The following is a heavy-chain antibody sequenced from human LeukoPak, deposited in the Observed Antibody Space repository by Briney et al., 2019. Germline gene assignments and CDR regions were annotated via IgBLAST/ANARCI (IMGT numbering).Heavy chain of an antibody. CDR2: INPNSGGT. J-gene: IGHJ4*02. CDR3: ARAPAPMYSFDY. CDR1: GYTFSGYY. D-gene: IGHD2-2*01. V-gene: IGHV1-2*02. Sequence: LGASVKVSCKTSGYTFSGYYMHWVGQAPGQGLEWMGWINPNSGGTYYPPKFQGRVTMTRNTSLSTAYMELNSLRSDDTAVYYCARAPAPMYSFDYWGQGTLVTVSS.